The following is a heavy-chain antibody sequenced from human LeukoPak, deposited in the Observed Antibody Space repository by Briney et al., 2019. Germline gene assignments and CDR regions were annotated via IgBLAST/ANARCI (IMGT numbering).Heavy chain of an antibody. Sequence: SETLSLTCTVSGGSISSYYWSWIRQPPGKGLEWIWYIYYSGSTNYNPSLKSRVTISVDTSKNQFSLKLSSVTAADTAVYYCARQSVEYSSGWYDGDWFDPWGQGTLVTVSS. D-gene: IGHD6-19*01. CDR1: GGSISSYY. CDR3: ARQSVEYSSGWYDGDWFDP. CDR2: IYYSGST. J-gene: IGHJ5*02. V-gene: IGHV4-59*08.